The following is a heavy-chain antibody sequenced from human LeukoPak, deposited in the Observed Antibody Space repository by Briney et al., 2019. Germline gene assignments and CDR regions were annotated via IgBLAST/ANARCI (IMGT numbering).Heavy chain of an antibody. CDR1: GDSFRRYY. D-gene: IGHD3-3*01. V-gene: IGHV4-59*01. J-gene: IGHJ5*01. Sequence: SETLSLTCTVSGDSFRRYYWSWIRQPPGKGLEWIGYIYYSGSTNYNPSLKSRVTISVDTSKNQFSLKLNSVTAADTAVYYCARGRNLEWFDYWGQGTLVTVSS. CDR2: IYYSGST. CDR3: ARGRNLEWFDY.